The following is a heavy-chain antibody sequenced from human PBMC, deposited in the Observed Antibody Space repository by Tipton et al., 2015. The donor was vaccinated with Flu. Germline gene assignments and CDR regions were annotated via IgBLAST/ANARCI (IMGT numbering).Heavy chain of an antibody. CDR3: ARDGGYGSGTYRFDY. CDR2: IYYSGST. CDR1: GGSISSGGYY. J-gene: IGHJ4*02. V-gene: IGHV4-31*03. Sequence: TLSLTCTVSGGSISSGGYYWSWIRQHPGKGLEWIGYIYYSGSTSYNPSLKSRVTISVDTSKNQFSLNLSSVTAADTAAYYCARDGGYGSGTYRFDYWGQGTLVTVSS. D-gene: IGHD3-10*01.